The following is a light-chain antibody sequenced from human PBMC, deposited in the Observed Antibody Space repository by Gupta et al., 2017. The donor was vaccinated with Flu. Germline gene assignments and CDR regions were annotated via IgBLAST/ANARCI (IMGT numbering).Light chain of an antibody. V-gene: IGKV1-39*01. CDR2: AAS. J-gene: IGKJ2*01. CDR1: QNITTF. Sequence: DIQMTQFPSSLSASVGDRVTITCRASQNITTFLNWYQQKPGKAPKLLIYAASTLQSGVPSRFSGSGSGTDFTLAISSLQPEDFATYYCQKSYGTPYTFGQGTKLEIK. CDR3: QKSYGTPYT.